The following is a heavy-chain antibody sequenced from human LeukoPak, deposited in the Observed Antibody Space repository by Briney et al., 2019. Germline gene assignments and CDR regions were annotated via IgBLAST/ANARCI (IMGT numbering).Heavy chain of an antibody. V-gene: IGHV4-4*07. J-gene: IGHJ6*03. CDR3: ARARRSRPPYYYYYYMDV. CDR2: IYTSGST. Sequence: SSETLSLTCTVSGGSISSYYWSWIRQPAGKGLEWIGRIYTSGSTNYNPSLKSRVTMSVDTSKNQFSLKLSSVTAADTAVYYCARARRSRPPYYYYYYMDVWGKGTTVTISS. D-gene: IGHD2-2*01. CDR1: GGSISSYY.